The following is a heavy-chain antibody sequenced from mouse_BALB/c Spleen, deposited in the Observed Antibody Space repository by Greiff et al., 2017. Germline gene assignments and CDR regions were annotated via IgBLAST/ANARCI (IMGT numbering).Heavy chain of an antibody. CDR3: ARWGYGNSYAMDY. D-gene: IGHD2-10*02. CDR2: ISSGSSTI. J-gene: IGHJ4*01. Sequence: DVMLVESGGGLVQPGGSRKLSCAASGFTFSSFGMHWVRQAPEKGLEWVAYISSGSSTIYYADTVKGRFTISRDNPKNTLFLQMTSLRSEDTAMYYCARWGYGNSYAMDYWGQGTSVTVSS. CDR1: GFTFSSFG. V-gene: IGHV5-17*02.